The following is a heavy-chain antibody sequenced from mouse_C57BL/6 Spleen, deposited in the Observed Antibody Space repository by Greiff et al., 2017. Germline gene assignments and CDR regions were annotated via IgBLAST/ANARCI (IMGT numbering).Heavy chain of an antibody. Sequence: VQLQQSGAELVRPGASVKLSCKASGYTFTDYYINWVKQRPGQGLEWIARIYPGSGNTYYNEKFKGTATLTAEKSSSTAYMKRSSLTSEDSAVYFCARDDGNYDYAMDYWGQGTSVTVSS. CDR2: IYPGSGNT. V-gene: IGHV1-76*01. J-gene: IGHJ4*01. D-gene: IGHD2-1*01. CDR1: GYTFTDYY. CDR3: ARDDGNYDYAMDY.